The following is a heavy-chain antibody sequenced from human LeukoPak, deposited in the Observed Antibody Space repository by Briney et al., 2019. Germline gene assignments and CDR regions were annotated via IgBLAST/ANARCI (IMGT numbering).Heavy chain of an antibody. D-gene: IGHD1-26*01. CDR2: IYHSGST. Sequence: SQTLSLTCAVSGGSISSGGYSWSWIRQPPGKGLEWIGYIYHSGSTYCNPSLKSRVTISVDRSKNQFSLKLSSVTAADTAVYYCARDSGSYYRNNNWFDPWGQGTLVTVSS. J-gene: IGHJ5*02. CDR1: GGSISSGGYS. CDR3: ARDSGSYYRNNNWFDP. V-gene: IGHV4-30-2*01.